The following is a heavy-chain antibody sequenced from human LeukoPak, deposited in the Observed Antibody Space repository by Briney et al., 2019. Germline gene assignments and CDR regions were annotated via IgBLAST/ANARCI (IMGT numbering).Heavy chain of an antibody. CDR2: INPNSGGT. Sequence: ASVKVSCKASGYTFTGYYMRWVRQALGQGLEWMGWINPNSGGTNYAQKFQGWVTMTRDTSISTAYMELSRLRSDDTAVYYCAREDEGACDYWGQGTLVTVSS. V-gene: IGHV1-2*04. D-gene: IGHD4/OR15-4a*01. J-gene: IGHJ4*02. CDR1: GYTFTGYY. CDR3: AREDEGACDY.